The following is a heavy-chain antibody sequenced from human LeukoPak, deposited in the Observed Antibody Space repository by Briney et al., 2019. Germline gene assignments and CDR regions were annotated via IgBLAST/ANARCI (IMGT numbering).Heavy chain of an antibody. CDR1: GYSFTSYW. CDR2: IYPGDLDT. D-gene: IGHD5-18*01. J-gene: IGHJ6*03. Sequence: GESLKISCKGSGYSFTSYWIGWVRQMPGKGLEWMGIIYPGDLDTRYSTSFQGQVTISSDKSISTAYLQWSSLKASDTAMYYCARQVPLRGYSYVDYYYYYMDVWGKGTTVTVSS. V-gene: IGHV5-51*01. CDR3: ARQVPLRGYSYVDYYYYYMDV.